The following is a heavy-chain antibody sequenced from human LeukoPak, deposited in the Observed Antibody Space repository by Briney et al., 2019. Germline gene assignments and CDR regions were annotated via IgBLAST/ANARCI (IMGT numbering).Heavy chain of an antibody. CDR3: ASDGYSSGWYVLDY. CDR1: GYTFISYY. CDR2: INPGGGST. D-gene: IGHD6-19*01. J-gene: IGHJ4*02. V-gene: IGHV1-46*01. Sequence: GASVKVSCKASGYTFISYYMHWVRQAPGQGLEWMGIINPGGGSTSYAQKFQGRVTMTRDTSTSTVYMELSSLRSEDTAVYYSASDGYSSGWYVLDYWGQGTLVTVSS.